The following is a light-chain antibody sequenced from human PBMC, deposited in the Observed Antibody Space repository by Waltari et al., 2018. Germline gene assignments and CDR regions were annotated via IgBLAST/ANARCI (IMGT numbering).Light chain of an antibody. J-gene: IGLJ3*02. CDR3: LPFHGAPQSV. CDR2: STN. V-gene: IGLV7-43*01. Sequence: QTVVTHMPSLTVSPGGPVTLTCASNSGPVTSGHYPNWFQPRPGQPPRGRIYSTNYKYPWTPARFSGSLLGGKSARTPSAVLPDDSAVYYCLPFHGAPQSVYGGGTKLTVL. CDR1: SGPVTSGHY.